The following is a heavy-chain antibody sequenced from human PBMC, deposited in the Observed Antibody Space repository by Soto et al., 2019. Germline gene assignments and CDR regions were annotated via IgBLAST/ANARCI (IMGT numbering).Heavy chain of an antibody. D-gene: IGHD2-15*01. CDR3: VKSKSVVVVTTTGYYFDF. CDR2: LSWNSATI. Sequence: EVHLVESGGGLVQPGRSLRLSCAASGFTFDDYAMHWVRQAPGKGLEWVSGLSWNSATIGYADSVKGRFTISRDNAKNSLYLQMTSLRAEDTAFYYCVKSKSVVVVTTTGYYFDFWGQGTLVTVSS. V-gene: IGHV3-9*01. CDR1: GFTFDDYA. J-gene: IGHJ4*02.